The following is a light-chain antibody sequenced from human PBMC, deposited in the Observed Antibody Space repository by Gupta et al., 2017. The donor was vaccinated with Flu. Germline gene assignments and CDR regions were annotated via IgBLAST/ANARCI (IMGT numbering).Light chain of an antibody. V-gene: IGLV1-40*01. CDR1: CSNTGGGYD. CDR2: GNR. Sequence: ALTQPPSVSCAPGQRVTRSCTGTCSNTGGGYDVHWDQQHPGTAPNLLIYGNRNRHAGGTDRVSGSKSGTSASMAITELQADEEADYYCQAYDSIRSGSGVFGGGTKLTVL. J-gene: IGLJ3*02. CDR3: QAYDSIRSGSGV.